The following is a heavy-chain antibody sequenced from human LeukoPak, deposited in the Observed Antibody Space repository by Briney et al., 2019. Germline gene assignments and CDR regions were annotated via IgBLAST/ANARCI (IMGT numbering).Heavy chain of an antibody. D-gene: IGHD6-13*01. Sequence: GASVKVSCKASGYTFTNYAISWVRQAPGQGLEWMGWVSAYNGDTRYAQNLQGRLTMTTETSTSTAYMELRSLRSDDTAMYHCARFSLGAAAAGFGPWGQGTLVTVSS. J-gene: IGHJ5*02. V-gene: IGHV1-18*01. CDR1: GYTFTNYA. CDR2: VSAYNGDT. CDR3: ARFSLGAAAAGFGP.